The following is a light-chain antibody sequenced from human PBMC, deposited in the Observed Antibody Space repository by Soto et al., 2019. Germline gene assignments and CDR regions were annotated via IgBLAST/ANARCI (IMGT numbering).Light chain of an antibody. CDR1: QSVSTN. V-gene: IGKV3-15*01. CDR3: HQYNAWPSRT. J-gene: IGKJ2*02. CDR2: GAS. Sequence: IVLTQSPAALSASPGERATLSCRASQSVSTNLAWYQQKPGQPPRLLIYGASTRATGVPARFSGSGSGTEFTLTISSLQSEDVAVYYCHQYNAWPSRTFGQGTKVEIK.